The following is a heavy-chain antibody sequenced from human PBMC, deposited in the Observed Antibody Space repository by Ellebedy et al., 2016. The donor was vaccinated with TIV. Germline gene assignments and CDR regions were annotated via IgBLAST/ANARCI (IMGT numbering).Heavy chain of an antibody. D-gene: IGHD3-10*01. V-gene: IGHV4-59*01. CDR1: TGSISSYY. Sequence: SETLSLXXTVSTGSISSYYWSWIRQPTGKGLEWIGYIYPSGSATYNPSLKSRVTISVDTSKNQFSLKLTSVTAADTAVYYCASSRITLVRGVIMVEYFQHWGQGTLVAVSS. CDR2: IYPSGSA. CDR3: ASSRITLVRGVIMVEYFQH. J-gene: IGHJ1*01.